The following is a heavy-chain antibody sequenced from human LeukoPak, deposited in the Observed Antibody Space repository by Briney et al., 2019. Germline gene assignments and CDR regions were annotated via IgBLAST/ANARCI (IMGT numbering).Heavy chain of an antibody. J-gene: IGHJ4*02. CDR1: GGSFSGYY. V-gene: IGHV4-34*01. D-gene: IGHD1-26*01. CDR3: ARGFSSYSYFDY. Sequence: PSETLSLTCAVYGGSFSGYYWSWIRQPPGKGLEWIGEINHSGSTNYNPSLKSRVIISVDTSKNQFSLKLSSVTAADTAVYYCARGFSSYSYFDYWGQGTLVTVSS. CDR2: INHSGST.